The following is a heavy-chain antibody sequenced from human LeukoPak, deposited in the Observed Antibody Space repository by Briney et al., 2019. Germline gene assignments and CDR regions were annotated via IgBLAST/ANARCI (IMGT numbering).Heavy chain of an antibody. D-gene: IGHD2-2*01. CDR3: AKYCISADCYANWFGP. CDR2: SKSKTDGGTT. J-gene: IGHJ5*02. V-gene: IGHV3-15*01. Sequence: GGSLKLSCAGSGFTLSSAWMTWVRQAPGKGLEWVGLSKSKTDGGTTDYAAPVKGRFTISRDDSKNTLYLQMNSLKTEDTAVYYCAKYCISADCYANWFGPWGQGTLVTVSS. CDR1: GFTLSSAW.